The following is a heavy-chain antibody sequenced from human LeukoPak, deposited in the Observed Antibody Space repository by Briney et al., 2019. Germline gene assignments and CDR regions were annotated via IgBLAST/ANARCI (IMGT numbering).Heavy chain of an antibody. D-gene: IGHD5-18*01. V-gene: IGHV3-9*03. CDR3: AKARGIQLWLHAFDI. J-gene: IGHJ3*02. CDR2: ISWNSGSI. CDR1: GFTFDDYA. Sequence: PGGSLRLSCAASGFTFDDYAMHWVRQAPGKGLGWVSGISWNSGSIGYADSVKGRFTISRDNAKNSLYLQMNSLRAEDMALYYCAKARGIQLWLHAFDIWGQGTMVTVSS.